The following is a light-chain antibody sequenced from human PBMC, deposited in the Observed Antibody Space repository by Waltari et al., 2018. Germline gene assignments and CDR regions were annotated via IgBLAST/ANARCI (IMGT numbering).Light chain of an antibody. CDR3: LLNFGGIRV. CDR2: STS. V-gene: IGLV7-43*01. J-gene: IGLJ2*01. CDR1: TGAVTSAHY. Sequence: QTMVTQEPSVTVSPGGTVTLTCAPSTGAVTSAHYPNWFQQKPGQAPRTLIYSTSNKEPWTPARFSGALVAGNAALTLSGAEPDDEADYYGLLNFGGIRVFGGVTKLTVL.